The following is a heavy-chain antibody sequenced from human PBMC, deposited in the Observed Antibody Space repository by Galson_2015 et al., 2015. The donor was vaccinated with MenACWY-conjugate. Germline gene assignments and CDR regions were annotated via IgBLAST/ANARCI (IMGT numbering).Heavy chain of an antibody. J-gene: IGHJ5*02. Sequence: SLRLSCAASGFTFSSYAMTWVRQAPGEGLEWVSAITGSGVSTYYADSVKGRFTISRDDSKNTLYLQMNSLRAEDTAIYFCATTRGAKSSAWGQGTLVTVSP. CDR1: GFTFSSYA. CDR2: ITGSGVST. D-gene: IGHD6-25*01. CDR3: ATTRGAKSSA. V-gene: IGHV3-23*01.